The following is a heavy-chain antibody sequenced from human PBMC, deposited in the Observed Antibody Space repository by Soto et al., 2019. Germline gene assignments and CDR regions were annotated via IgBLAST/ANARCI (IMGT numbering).Heavy chain of an antibody. CDR3: ARNWFSVSCRFRFDY. CDR1: GGSINTYY. CDR2: VDYSGNS. Sequence: SETLSLTCTASGGSINTYYWSWIRQPPGKGLEWIGYVDYSGNSDSSPSLKSRVTISIDTSTKQVSLMLNSVTAADTAVYYCARNWFSVSCRFRFDYWGQGIPVTVSS. V-gene: IGHV4-59*01. D-gene: IGHD3-10*01. J-gene: IGHJ4*02.